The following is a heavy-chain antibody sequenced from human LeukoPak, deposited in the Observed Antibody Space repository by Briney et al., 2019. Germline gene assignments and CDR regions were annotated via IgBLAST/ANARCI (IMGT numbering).Heavy chain of an antibody. Sequence: PGGSLRLSCAASGFTFSRYVMTWVRQAPGKGLEWVSAISGSGDNTYYADSVKGRITISRDNSKNTLYLQMNSLRAEDTAVYCCAKDLESPWGQGTLVTVSS. J-gene: IGHJ5*02. V-gene: IGHV3-23*01. CDR3: AKDLESP. CDR1: GFTFSRYV. CDR2: ISGSGDNT.